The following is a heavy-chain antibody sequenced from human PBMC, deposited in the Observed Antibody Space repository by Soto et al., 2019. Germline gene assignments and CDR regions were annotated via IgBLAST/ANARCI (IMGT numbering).Heavy chain of an antibody. V-gene: IGHV3-30*18. J-gene: IGHJ4*02. CDR2: ISYDGSNK. CDR3: ANDLAGYSSAD. D-gene: IGHD6-25*01. Sequence: GGSLRLSCAASGFTFSSYGMHWVRQAPGKGLEWVAVISYDGSNKYYADSVKGRFTISRDNSKNTLYLQMNSLRAEDTAVYYCANDLAGYSSADWGQGTLVTVSS. CDR1: GFTFSSYG.